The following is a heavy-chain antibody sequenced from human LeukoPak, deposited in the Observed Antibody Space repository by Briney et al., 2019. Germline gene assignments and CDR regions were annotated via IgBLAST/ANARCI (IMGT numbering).Heavy chain of an antibody. Sequence: SETLSLTCTVSGGSIDSYYWSWIRQSPEKGLEWIGYIYYSTNYNPSLKSRVTISKDTSKNQFSLRLSSVTAADTAMYFCARVRYNWNGGSAFDIWGHGTMVTVSS. D-gene: IGHD1-1*01. CDR2: IYYST. CDR3: ARVRYNWNGGSAFDI. CDR1: GGSIDSYY. V-gene: IGHV4-59*01. J-gene: IGHJ3*02.